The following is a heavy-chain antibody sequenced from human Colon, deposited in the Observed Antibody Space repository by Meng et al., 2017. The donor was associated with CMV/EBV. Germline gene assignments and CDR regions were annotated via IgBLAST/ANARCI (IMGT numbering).Heavy chain of an antibody. CDR2: ISGSGGST. CDR1: GFTFSSYA. CDR3: AKGTLDIVVVPAAIQMSYYYYYGMDV. J-gene: IGHJ6*02. V-gene: IGHV3-23*01. D-gene: IGHD2-2*03. Sequence: GGSLRLSCAASGFTFSSYAMSWVRQAPGKGLEWVSAISGSGGSTYYADSMKGRFTISRDNSKNTLYLQMNSLRAEDTAVYYCAKGTLDIVVVPAAIQMSYYYYYGMDVWGQGTTVTVSS.